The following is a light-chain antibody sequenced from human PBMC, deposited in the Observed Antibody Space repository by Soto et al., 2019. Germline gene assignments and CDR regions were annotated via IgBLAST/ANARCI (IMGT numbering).Light chain of an antibody. CDR1: QIVSSTY. CDR3: QQYGVTPPNT. J-gene: IGKJ4*01. Sequence: EIALPQSPGTLSLSPGERATLSCRASQIVSSTYLAWFQQKPGQAPRLLIYGASTRATGIPDRFSGSGSGADFTLTISGLEPEDFGLYYCQQYGVTPPNTFGGGTKVDIK. CDR2: GAS. V-gene: IGKV3-20*01.